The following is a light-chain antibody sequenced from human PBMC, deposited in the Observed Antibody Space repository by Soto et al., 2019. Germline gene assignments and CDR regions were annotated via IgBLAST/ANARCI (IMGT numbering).Light chain of an antibody. CDR3: SSYGSNRDVL. CDR2: DVT. CDR1: SSDVGAYNY. Sequence: QSALTQPDSVSESPGQSITISCTGTSSDVGAYNYVSWYQQHPGKAPKLLISDVTNRPSWVSNRFSGSKSGNTASLTISGLQAEDEADYYCSSYGSNRDVLFAGGTKLTVL. J-gene: IGLJ2*01. V-gene: IGLV2-14*01.